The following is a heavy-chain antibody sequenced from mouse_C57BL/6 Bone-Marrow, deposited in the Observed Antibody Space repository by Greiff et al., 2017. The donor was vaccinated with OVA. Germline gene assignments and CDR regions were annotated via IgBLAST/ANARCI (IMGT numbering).Heavy chain of an antibody. CDR1: GYSFTDYN. Sequence: VQLKQSGPELVKPGASVKISCKASGYSFTDYNMNWVKQSPGKSLEWIGVINPNYGTTSYNQKFKGKATLTVDQSSSTAYMQLNSLTSEDSAVFYGARSGWLGYFDYWGQGTTLTVSS. V-gene: IGHV1-39*01. J-gene: IGHJ2*01. CDR3: ARSGWLGYFDY. CDR2: INPNYGTT. D-gene: IGHD1-1*02.